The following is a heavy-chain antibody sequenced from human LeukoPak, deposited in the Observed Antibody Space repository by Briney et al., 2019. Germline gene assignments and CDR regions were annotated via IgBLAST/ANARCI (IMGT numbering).Heavy chain of an antibody. CDR1: GFTFSSYA. CDR3: AKDPARIRYFDY. J-gene: IGHJ4*02. Sequence: GGSLRLSCAASGFTFSSYAMSWVRQAPGKGLEWVSAISGSGGSTYYADSVKGRFTISRDNPKNTLYLQMNSLRAEDTAVYYCAKDPARIRYFDYWGQGTLVTVSS. V-gene: IGHV3-23*01. D-gene: IGHD3-9*01. CDR2: ISGSGGST.